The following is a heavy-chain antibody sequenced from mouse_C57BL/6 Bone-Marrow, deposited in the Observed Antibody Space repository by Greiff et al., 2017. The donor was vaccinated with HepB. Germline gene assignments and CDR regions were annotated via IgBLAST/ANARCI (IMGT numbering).Heavy chain of an antibody. Sequence: EVKLEESGGGLVQPGESLKLSCESNEYEFPSHDMSWVRKTPEKRLELVAAINSDGGSTYYPDTKERRFIISRDNTKKTLYLQMSSLRSEDTALYYCARYGYDYAMDYWGQGTSVTVSS. CDR2: INSDGGST. J-gene: IGHJ4*01. CDR1: EYEFPSHD. CDR3: ARYGYDYAMDY. V-gene: IGHV5-2*03. D-gene: IGHD2-2*01.